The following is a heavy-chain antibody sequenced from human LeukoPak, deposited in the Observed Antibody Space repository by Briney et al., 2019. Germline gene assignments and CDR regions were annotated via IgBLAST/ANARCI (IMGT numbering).Heavy chain of an antibody. D-gene: IGHD2-8*02. Sequence: SETLSLTCAVYGGSFSGYYWSWIRQPPGKGLEWIGEINHSGSTNYNPSLKSRVTISVDTSKNQFSLKLSSVTAADTAVYYCARHVLEISGWWYFDLWGRGTLVTVSS. J-gene: IGHJ2*01. V-gene: IGHV4-34*01. CDR3: ARHVLEISGWWYFDL. CDR2: INHSGST. CDR1: GGSFSGYY.